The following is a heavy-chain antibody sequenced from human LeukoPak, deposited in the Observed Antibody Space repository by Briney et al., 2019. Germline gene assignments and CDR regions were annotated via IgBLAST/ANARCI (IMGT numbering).Heavy chain of an antibody. J-gene: IGHJ4*02. CDR3: ARVGPDITSWHY. V-gene: IGHV4-34*01. CDR2: INHSGST. D-gene: IGHD2-2*01. Sequence: PSETPSLTCAVYGGSFSDYYWSWIRQPPGKGLEWIGEINHSGSTNYNPSLKSRVTISVDTSKNQFSLNLRSVTAADTAVYYCARVGPDITSWHYWGQGTLVTVSS. CDR1: GGSFSDYY.